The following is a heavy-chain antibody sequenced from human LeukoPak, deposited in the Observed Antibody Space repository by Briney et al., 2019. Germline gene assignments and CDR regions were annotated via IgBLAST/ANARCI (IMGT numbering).Heavy chain of an antibody. CDR3: ARHGGETIVAMILHAFDI. CDR1: GGSINSYC. V-gene: IGHV4-59*08. J-gene: IGHJ3*02. Sequence: SETLSLTCTVSGGSINSYCWSWVRQPPGKGLEWIGSIYYSGTSNYNPSLKSRVTMSVDTSKNQFSLKLSSVTAADTAVYYCARHGGETIVAMILHAFDIWGQGTMVTVSS. D-gene: IGHD5-12*01. CDR2: IYYSGTS.